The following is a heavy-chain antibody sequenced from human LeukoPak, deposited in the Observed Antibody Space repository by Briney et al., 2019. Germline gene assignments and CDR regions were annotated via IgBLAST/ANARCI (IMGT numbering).Heavy chain of an antibody. Sequence: GGSLRLSCAASGFTFSSYAMSWVRQAPGKGLEWVSAISGSDGSTYYADSVKGRFTISRDNSKNTLYLQMNSLRAEDTAVYYCAKLGEFSSSSIMFRDYYYYMDVWGKGTTVTVSS. D-gene: IGHD6-6*01. CDR1: GFTFSSYA. V-gene: IGHV3-23*01. CDR2: ISGSDGST. CDR3: AKLGEFSSSSIMFRDYYYYMDV. J-gene: IGHJ6*03.